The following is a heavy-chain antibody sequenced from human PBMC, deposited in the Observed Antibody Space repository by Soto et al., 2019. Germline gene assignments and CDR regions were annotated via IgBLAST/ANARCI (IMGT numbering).Heavy chain of an antibody. CDR1: GGSISSGGYS. Sequence: QLQLQESGSGLVKPSQTLSLACAVSGGSISSGGYSWSWIRQPPGKGLEWIGYISHSGSTYYNPSLKSRVTVSVDRSKNQFSLTPSSVTAAETAVSCCSRGGVLPDSWGQGTLVTVSS. CDR3: SRGGVLPDS. CDR2: ISHSGST. D-gene: IGHD2-8*01. J-gene: IGHJ4*02. V-gene: IGHV4-30-2*01.